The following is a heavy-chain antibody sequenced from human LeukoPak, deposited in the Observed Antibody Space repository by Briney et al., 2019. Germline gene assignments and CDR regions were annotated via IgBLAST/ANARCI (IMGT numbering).Heavy chain of an antibody. D-gene: IGHD6-19*01. CDR3: ARGNVAVAGDHFDY. CDR2: IYYSGST. CDR1: GGSISSYY. J-gene: IGHJ4*02. V-gene: IGHV4-59*01. Sequence: SETLSLTCTVSGGSISSYYWSWIRQPPGKGLEWIGHIYYSGSTNYNPSLKSRVTISIDTSKNQFSLRLSSVTAADTAVYYCARGNVAVAGDHFDYWGQGTLVTVSS.